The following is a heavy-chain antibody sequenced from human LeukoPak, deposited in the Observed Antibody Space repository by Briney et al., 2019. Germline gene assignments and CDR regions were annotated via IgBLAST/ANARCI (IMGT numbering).Heavy chain of an antibody. J-gene: IGHJ3*02. Sequence: ASVKVSCKASGYIFTRYYIHWMRQAPGQGLEWMGIINPGGGTTSYEQKFQGRLTVTRDTSTSTVYMELRSLRSEDTAVYYCARQVATKVTNAVDIWGQGTLVTVSS. CDR1: GYIFTRYY. CDR3: ARQVATKVTNAVDI. CDR2: INPGGGTT. D-gene: IGHD5-18*01. V-gene: IGHV1-46*01.